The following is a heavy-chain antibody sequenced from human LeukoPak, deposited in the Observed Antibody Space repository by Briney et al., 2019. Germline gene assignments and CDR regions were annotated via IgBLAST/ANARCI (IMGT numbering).Heavy chain of an antibody. V-gene: IGHV3-7*01. CDR3: ARTFPNDRSRY. CDR1: GFTFSSYW. D-gene: IGHD3-22*01. Sequence: SGGSLRLSCAASGFTFSSYWMSWVRQAPGKGLERVANIKQDGSEKYYVDSVKGRFTISRDNAKNSLYLQMNSLRAEDTAVYYCARTFPNDRSRYWGQGTLVTVSS. CDR2: IKQDGSEK. J-gene: IGHJ4*02.